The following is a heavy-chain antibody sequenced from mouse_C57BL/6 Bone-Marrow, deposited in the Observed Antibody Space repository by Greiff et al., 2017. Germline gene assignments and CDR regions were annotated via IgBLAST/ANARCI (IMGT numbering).Heavy chain of an antibody. CDR3: ARSTPYYFDY. CDR1: GYTFTSYW. V-gene: IGHV1-69*01. J-gene: IGHJ2*01. D-gene: IGHD6-1*01. CDR2: IDPSDSYT. Sequence: QVQLQQSGAELVMPGASVKLSCKASGYTFTSYWMHWVKQRPGQGLEWIGEIDPSDSYTNYNQKFKGKSTLTVDKSSSTAYMLLSSLTSEDSAVYYCARSTPYYFDYWGQGTTLTVSS.